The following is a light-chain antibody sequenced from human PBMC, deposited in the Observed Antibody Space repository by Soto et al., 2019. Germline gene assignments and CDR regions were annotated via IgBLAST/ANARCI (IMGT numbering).Light chain of an antibody. J-gene: IGLJ1*01. CDR2: EVN. V-gene: IGLV2-8*01. CDR1: GSDIGAYNY. CDR3: SSYAGSSNV. Sequence: QSVLTQPRSVSGSPGQSVTISCTGTGSDIGAYNYVSWYQQHPGKAPKLMIYEVNKRPSGVPDRFSGSKSGNTASLTVSGLQAEDEADYYCSSYAGSSNVFGTGTKLT.